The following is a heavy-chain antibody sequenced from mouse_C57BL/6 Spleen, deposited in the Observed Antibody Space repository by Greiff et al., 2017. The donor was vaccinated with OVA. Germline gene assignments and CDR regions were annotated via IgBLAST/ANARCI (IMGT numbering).Heavy chain of an antibody. CDR2: SRNKANDYTT. CDR1: GFTFSDFY. V-gene: IGHV7-1*01. Sequence: EVQLVESGGGLVQSGRSLRLSCATSGFTFSDFYMEWVRQAPGKGLEWIAASRNKANDYTTEYSASVKGRFIVSRDTSQSILYLQMNALRAEDTAIYYCARDEGGRFAYWGQGTLVTVSA. CDR3: ARDEGGRFAY. J-gene: IGHJ3*01.